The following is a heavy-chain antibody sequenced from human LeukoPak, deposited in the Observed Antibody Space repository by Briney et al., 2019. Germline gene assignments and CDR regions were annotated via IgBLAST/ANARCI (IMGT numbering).Heavy chain of an antibody. CDR1: RFTFSRYG. Sequence: GRSLRLSCTASRFTFSRYGMHWVRQGPGKGLEWVGRIKSKTDGGTTDYAAPVKGRFTISRDDSKNTLYLQMNSLKTEDTAVYYCTTDSLYDYVWGSYRSNPWGQGTLVTVSS. D-gene: IGHD3-16*02. CDR2: IKSKTDGGTT. CDR3: TTDSLYDYVWGSYRSNP. J-gene: IGHJ5*02. V-gene: IGHV3-15*01.